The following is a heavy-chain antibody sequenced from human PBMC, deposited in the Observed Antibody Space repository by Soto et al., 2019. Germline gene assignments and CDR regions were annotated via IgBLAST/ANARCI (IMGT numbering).Heavy chain of an antibody. CDR1: GFTVSSNY. V-gene: IGHV3-53*01. CDR2: IYSGGST. D-gene: IGHD3-3*01. CDR3: AREARFLDRGETEKWDYYYGMDV. Sequence: PGGSLRLSCAASGFTVSSNYMSWVRQAPGKGLEWVSVIYSGGSTYYADSVKGRFTISRDNSKNTLYLQMNSLRAEDTAVYYCAREARFLDRGETEKWDYYYGMDVWGQGTTVTVSS. J-gene: IGHJ6*02.